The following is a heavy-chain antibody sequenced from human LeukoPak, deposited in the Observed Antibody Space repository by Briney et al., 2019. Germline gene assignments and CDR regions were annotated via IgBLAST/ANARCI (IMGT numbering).Heavy chain of an antibody. CDR3: TGRVQNTYDI. D-gene: IGHD2/OR15-2a*01. V-gene: IGHV4-59*08. CDR2: IYYSGSN. Sequence: SETLSLTCTVSGGSISSYYGSWIRQPPGKGLEWIGYIYYSGSNNYTSPLKRRVTISIATTKNHFSLKLSSVTAADTVVYYCTGRVQNTYDIWGQGTMVTLSS. J-gene: IGHJ3*02. CDR1: GGSISSYY.